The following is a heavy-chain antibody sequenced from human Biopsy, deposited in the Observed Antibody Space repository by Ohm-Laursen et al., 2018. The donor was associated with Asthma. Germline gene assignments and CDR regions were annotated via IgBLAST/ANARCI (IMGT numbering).Heavy chain of an antibody. Sequence: TLSLTCTVSGGSISNCNYYWTWIRQPPGKGLEWIGEINHRGSTNYNPSLKSRVTLSVDTSKNQFSVKLRSVTAADTAVYYCASGPEWYGLDVWGQGTTVTVSS. CDR1: GGSISNCNYY. D-gene: IGHD3-3*01. V-gene: IGHV4-39*07. CDR2: INHRGST. CDR3: ASGPEWYGLDV. J-gene: IGHJ6*02.